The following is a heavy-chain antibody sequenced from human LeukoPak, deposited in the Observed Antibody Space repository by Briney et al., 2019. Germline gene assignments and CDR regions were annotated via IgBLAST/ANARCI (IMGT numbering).Heavy chain of an antibody. D-gene: IGHD6-19*01. Sequence: PSETLSLTCTVPGGSISSYYWSWIRQPPGKGLEWIGYIYYSGSTNYNPSLKSRVTISVDTSKNQFSLKLSSVTAADTAVYYCARDAPVAGTGKAIYYYYYYGMDVWGQGTTVTVSS. CDR1: GGSISSYY. CDR3: ARDAPVAGTGKAIYYYYYYGMDV. CDR2: IYYSGST. J-gene: IGHJ6*02. V-gene: IGHV4-59*01.